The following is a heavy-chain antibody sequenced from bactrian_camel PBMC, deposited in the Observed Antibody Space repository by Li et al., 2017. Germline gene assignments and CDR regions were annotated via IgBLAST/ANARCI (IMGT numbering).Heavy chain of an antibody. CDR1: GTPTGTNC. J-gene: IGHJ4*01. V-gene: IGHV3S25*01. CDR2: IRINRDGT. D-gene: IGHD2*01. Sequence: QLVESGGGSVQAGESLRLSCAVSGTPTGTNCMTWIRQAAGKEREGVAAIRINRDGTYYADSVKGRFTIARDSTKNTVYLQMNSLKPEDTAMYYCAAGVISASAPVFCRPSQWGQGTQVTV. CDR3: AAGVISASAPVFCRPSQ.